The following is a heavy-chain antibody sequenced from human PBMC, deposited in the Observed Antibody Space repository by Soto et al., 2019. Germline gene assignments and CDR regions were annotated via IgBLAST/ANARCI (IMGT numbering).Heavy chain of an antibody. Sequence: GGSLRLSCAASGFDFGDYSFHWVRQAPGKGLEWISYISFSSQTIYYADSVKGRFTVSRDNAKKSLYLQMNTLRVEDTAVYYCARASSGYDLGDDFWGQGTLVTVSS. CDR3: ARASSGYDLGDDF. J-gene: IGHJ4*02. D-gene: IGHD5-12*01. CDR1: GFDFGDYS. CDR2: ISFSSQTI. V-gene: IGHV3-48*01.